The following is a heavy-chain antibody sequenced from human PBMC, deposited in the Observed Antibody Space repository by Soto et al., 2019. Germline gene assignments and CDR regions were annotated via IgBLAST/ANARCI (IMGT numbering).Heavy chain of an antibody. J-gene: IGHJ6*02. CDR1: GGSISSKSYS. Sequence: TLSLTCSVSGGSISSKSYSWGWIRQPPGKGLEWIGTFYYSENTYYNPSLKSRVTISVDTSKNQFSLKLSSVTAADTAVYYCAKLAGYCSGNSCHGDYAMDVWGQGTTVTVSS. CDR2: FYYSENT. D-gene: IGHD2-2*01. CDR3: AKLAGYCSGNSCHGDYAMDV. V-gene: IGHV4-39*01.